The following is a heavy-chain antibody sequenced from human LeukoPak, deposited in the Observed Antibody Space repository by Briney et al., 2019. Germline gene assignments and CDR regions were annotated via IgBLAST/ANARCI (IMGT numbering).Heavy chain of an antibody. Sequence: PGGSLRLSCAASRFTFTSYWMSWVRQAPGKGLEWVANINRDGSEKYYVDSVKGRFTISRDNAKNSLYLQMNGLRGEDTAVYYCARVYEYSSGWYRNDYWAREPWSPSPQ. CDR1: RFTFTSYW. CDR2: INRDGSEK. V-gene: IGHV3-7*01. J-gene: IGHJ4*02. CDR3: ARVYEYSSGWYRNDY. D-gene: IGHD6-19*01.